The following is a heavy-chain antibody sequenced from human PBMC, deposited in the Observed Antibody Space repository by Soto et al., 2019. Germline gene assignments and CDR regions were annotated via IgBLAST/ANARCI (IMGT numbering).Heavy chain of an antibody. Sequence: SETLSLTCTVSGGSVSSGSYYWSWLRQPPGKGLEWIGYIYYSGSTNYNPSLKSRVTISVDTSKNQFSLKLSSVTAADTAVYYCATEEYSYGRLAVYYGMDVWGQGTTVTVSS. CDR1: GGSVSSGSYY. D-gene: IGHD5-18*01. CDR3: ATEEYSYGRLAVYYGMDV. J-gene: IGHJ6*02. CDR2: IYYSGST. V-gene: IGHV4-61*01.